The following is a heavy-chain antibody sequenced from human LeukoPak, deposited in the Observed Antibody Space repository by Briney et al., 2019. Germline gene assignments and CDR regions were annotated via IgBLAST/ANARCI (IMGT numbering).Heavy chain of an antibody. CDR1: GTSISRGYY. Sequence: SETLSLTCSVSGTSISRGYYWGWIRQPPGKGLEWIASVYYSGSTDYNPSLKSRVTISVDTSKNQFSLKLSSVTAADTAVYYCARQTGSGLFILPGGQGTLVTVSS. CDR2: VYYSGST. J-gene: IGHJ4*02. CDR3: ARQTGSGLFILP. D-gene: IGHD3/OR15-3a*01. V-gene: IGHV4-38-2*02.